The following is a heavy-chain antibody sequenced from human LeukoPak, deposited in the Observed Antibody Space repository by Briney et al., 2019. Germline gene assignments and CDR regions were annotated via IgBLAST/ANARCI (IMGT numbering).Heavy chain of an antibody. CDR1: GFTFSSYG. Sequence: PGGSLRLSCAASGFTFSSYGMHWVRQAPGKGLEWVAVISYDGSNKYYADSVKGRFTNSRDNSKNTLYLQMNSLRAEDTAVYYCAKDWSTDYWGQGTLVTVSS. D-gene: IGHD5/OR15-5a*01. CDR3: AKDWSTDY. V-gene: IGHV3-30*18. J-gene: IGHJ4*02. CDR2: ISYDGSNK.